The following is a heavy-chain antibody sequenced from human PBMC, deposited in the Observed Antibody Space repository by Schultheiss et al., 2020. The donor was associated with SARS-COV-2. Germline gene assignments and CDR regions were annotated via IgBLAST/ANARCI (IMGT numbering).Heavy chain of an antibody. CDR1: GFSLSDYY. CDR2: ISRSGTTT. J-gene: IGHJ4*02. Sequence: GGSLRLSCEASGFSLSDYYMSWIRQTPGKGLEWLSDISRSGTTTYYADSVKGRFTISRDNTNSVYLQMSSLTADDTAVYYCARHGGRRGYNFWSGNLWGQGTLVTVSS. V-gene: IGHV3-11*01. D-gene: IGHD3-3*01. CDR3: ARHGGRRGYNFWSGNL.